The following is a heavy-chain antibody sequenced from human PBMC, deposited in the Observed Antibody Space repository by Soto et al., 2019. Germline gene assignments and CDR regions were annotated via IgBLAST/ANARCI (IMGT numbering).Heavy chain of an antibody. V-gene: IGHV3-23*01. Sequence: GGSLRLSCAASGFTFSNYAMNWGRQAPGKGLEWVSSIGTGGDTNYADSVKGRFTISRDNSRNTPYLQMNSLRAEDTALYYCAKNYYFDNWGQGTLVTVS. CDR3: AKNYYFDN. CDR1: GFTFSNYA. CDR2: IGTGGDT. J-gene: IGHJ4*02.